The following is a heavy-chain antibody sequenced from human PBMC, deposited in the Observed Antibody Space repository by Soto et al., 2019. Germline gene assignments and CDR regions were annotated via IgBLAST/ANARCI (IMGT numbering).Heavy chain of an antibody. CDR3: ASFSFGGVINWFDP. J-gene: IGHJ5*02. D-gene: IGHD3-16*01. V-gene: IGHV4-31*03. CDR2: IYYSGST. CDR1: GGSISSGGYY. Sequence: SETLSLTCTFSGGSISSGGYYWSWIRQHPGKGLEWIGYIYYSGSTYYNPSLKSRVTISVDTSKNQFSLKLSSVTAADTAVYYCASFSFGGVINWFDPWGQGTLVTVSS.